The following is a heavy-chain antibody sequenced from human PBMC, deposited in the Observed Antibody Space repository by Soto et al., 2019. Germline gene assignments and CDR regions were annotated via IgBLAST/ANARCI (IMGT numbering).Heavy chain of an antibody. Sequence: GGSLRLSCLASGFTFSSYSMNWVRQAPGKGLEWVSSISSSSSYIYYADSVKGRFTISRDNAKNSLYLQMNSLRAEDTAVYYCAREASSGRYWFDPWGQGTLVTVSS. V-gene: IGHV3-21*01. D-gene: IGHD6-19*01. CDR2: ISSSSSYI. J-gene: IGHJ5*02. CDR3: AREASSGRYWFDP. CDR1: GFTFSSYS.